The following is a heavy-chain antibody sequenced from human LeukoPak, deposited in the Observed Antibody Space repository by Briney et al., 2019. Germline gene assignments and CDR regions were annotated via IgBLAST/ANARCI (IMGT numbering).Heavy chain of an antibody. CDR3: ARRLLNYFDY. CDR1: GFTFSGYW. V-gene: IGHV3-7*02. Sequence: GTSLRLSCAASGFTFSGYWMSWVRQAPGKGLEWVANIKQDGSEKYYVDSVRGRFTISRDNAKNSLSLQMNSLRVEDTAVYYCARRLLNYFDYWGQGTLVTVSS. D-gene: IGHD2-8*01. CDR2: IKQDGSEK. J-gene: IGHJ4*02.